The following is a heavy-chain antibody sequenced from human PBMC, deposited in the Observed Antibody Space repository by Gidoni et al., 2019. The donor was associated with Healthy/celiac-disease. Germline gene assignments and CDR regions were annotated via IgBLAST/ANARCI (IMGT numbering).Heavy chain of an antibody. CDR2: IKSKTDGGTT. V-gene: IGHV3-15*01. D-gene: IGHD2-15*01. Sequence: EVQLVESGGGLVKPGGSLRLSCAASGFTFSNAWMSWVRQAPGKGLEWVGRIKSKTDGGTTDYAAPVKGRFTISRDDSKNTLYLQMNSLKTEDTAVYYCTRGPFKYCSGGSCYQDDYWGQGTLVTVSS. J-gene: IGHJ4*02. CDR3: TRGPFKYCSGGSCYQDDY. CDR1: GFTFSNAW.